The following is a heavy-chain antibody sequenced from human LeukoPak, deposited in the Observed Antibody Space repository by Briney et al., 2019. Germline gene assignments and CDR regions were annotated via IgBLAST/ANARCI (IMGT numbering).Heavy chain of an antibody. CDR3: ARDLQGTNWFDP. D-gene: IGHD1-1*01. V-gene: IGHV1-2*02. Sequence: ASVKVSCKASGYTFTGYYMHWVRQAPGQGPEWMGWINPNSGGTNYAQKFQGRVTMTRDTSISTAYMELSRLRSDDTAVYYCARDLQGTNWFDPWGQGTLVTVSS. CDR1: GYTFTGYY. J-gene: IGHJ5*02. CDR2: INPNSGGT.